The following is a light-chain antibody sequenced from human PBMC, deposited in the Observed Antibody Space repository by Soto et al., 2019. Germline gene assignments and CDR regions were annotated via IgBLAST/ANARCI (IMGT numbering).Light chain of an antibody. CDR3: QQYYSTLIT. Sequence: DIVMTQSPDSLAVSLGERATINCKSSQSVLYSSNNKNYLAWYKQKPGQPPKLLISWASTRESGVPVRFSGSGSGTNFTLTISSLQAEDVAVYYCQQYYSTLITFGQGTRLEIK. CDR2: WAS. J-gene: IGKJ5*01. V-gene: IGKV4-1*01. CDR1: QSVLYSSNNKNY.